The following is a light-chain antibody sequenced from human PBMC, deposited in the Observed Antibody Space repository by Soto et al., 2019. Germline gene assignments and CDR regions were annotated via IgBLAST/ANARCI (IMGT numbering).Light chain of an antibody. CDR2: GNS. CDR3: AAWDGSLNVVL. V-gene: IGLV1-40*01. CDR1: SSNIGAGYD. J-gene: IGLJ2*01. Sequence: QSVLTQPPSVSGAPGQRVTISCTGSSSNIGAGYDVHWYQQLPGTAPKLLIYGNSNRPSGVPDRFSGSKSGTSASLAITGLQAEDEADYYCAAWDGSLNVVLFGGGTKLTVL.